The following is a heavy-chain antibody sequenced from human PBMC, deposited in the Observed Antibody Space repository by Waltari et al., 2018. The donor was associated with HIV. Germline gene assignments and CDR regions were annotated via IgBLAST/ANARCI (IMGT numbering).Heavy chain of an antibody. CDR2: ISYDGSNK. CDR3: ARPYSHDYYYGMDV. V-gene: IGHV3-30*04. J-gene: IGHJ6*02. Sequence: QVQLVESGGGVVQPGRSLRLSCAASGFTFSSYAMHWVRQAPSKGLEWVAAISYDGSNKYYADSVKGRFTISRDNSKNTLYLQMNSLRAEDTAVYYCARPYSHDYYYGMDVWGQGTTVTVSS. CDR1: GFTFSSYA. D-gene: IGHD5-18*01.